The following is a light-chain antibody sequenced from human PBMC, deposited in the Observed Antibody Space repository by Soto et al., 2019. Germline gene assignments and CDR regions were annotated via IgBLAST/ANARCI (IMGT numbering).Light chain of an antibody. CDR1: QSINTY. CDR2: DAS. V-gene: IGKV3D-11*02. Sequence: ENVLAQSPARLSFSPGELATLSWRASQSINTYLAWYQQKPGQAPRLLIYDASKRATGIPARFSGSGSGTNFTLTISSLEPEDFAVYYCQKRRSWQVNFGQGTRLAIK. CDR3: QKRRSWQVN. J-gene: IGKJ5*01.